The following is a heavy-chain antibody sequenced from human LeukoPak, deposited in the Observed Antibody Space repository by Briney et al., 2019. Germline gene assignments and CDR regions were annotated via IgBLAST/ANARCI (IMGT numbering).Heavy chain of an antibody. CDR3: ASRGDYYDDHDAFDI. V-gene: IGHV3-33*01. Sequence: GGSLRLSCAASGFTFSSYGMHWVRQAPGKGLEWVAVIWYDGSNKYYADSVKGRFTISRDNSKNTLYLQMNSLRAEDTAVYYCASRGDYYDDHDAFDIWGQGTMVTVSS. CDR2: IWYDGSNK. D-gene: IGHD3-22*01. CDR1: GFTFSSYG. J-gene: IGHJ3*02.